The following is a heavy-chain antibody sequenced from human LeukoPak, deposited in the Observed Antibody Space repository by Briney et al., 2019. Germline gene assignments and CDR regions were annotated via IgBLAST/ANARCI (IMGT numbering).Heavy chain of an antibody. CDR1: GYTLTELS. J-gene: IGHJ2*01. V-gene: IGHV1-24*01. CDR3: ATGPKDKYYFGYWYFDL. Sequence: ASVKVSCKVSGYTLTELSMHWVRQAPGKGLEWMGGFDPEDGETIYAQKFQGRVTMTEDTSTDTAYMELSSLRSDDTAVYYCATGPKDKYYFGYWYFDLWGRGTLVTVSS. CDR2: FDPEDGET. D-gene: IGHD2/OR15-2a*01.